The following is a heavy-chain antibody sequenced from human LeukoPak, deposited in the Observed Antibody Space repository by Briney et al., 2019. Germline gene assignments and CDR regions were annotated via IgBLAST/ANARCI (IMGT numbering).Heavy chain of an antibody. CDR2: ISGSGGST. CDR3: AKTYYDFWSGYPKYNWFDP. V-gene: IGHV3-23*01. CDR1: GFTFSSYA. Sequence: PGGSLRLSCAASGFTFSSYAMSWVRQAPGKGLEWVSAISGSGGSTYYADSLKGRFTISRDNSKNTPYLQMNSLRAEDTAVYYCAKTYYDFWSGYPKYNWFDPWGQGTLVTVSS. D-gene: IGHD3-3*01. J-gene: IGHJ5*02.